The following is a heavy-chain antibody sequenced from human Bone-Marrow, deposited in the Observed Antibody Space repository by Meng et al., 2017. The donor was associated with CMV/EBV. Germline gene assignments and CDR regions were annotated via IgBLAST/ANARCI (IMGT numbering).Heavy chain of an antibody. CDR1: GFSVSNNY. D-gene: IGHD2-15*01. CDR3: ARGYWRNGYPN. J-gene: IGHJ4*02. Sequence: GGSLRLSCAPSGFSVSNNYMGWVRQAPGKGLEWVSDIYSGGDSYYADSVEGRLTISRDNSNNTLYLQMSRLRPDDTAVYYCARGYWRNGYPNWGQGTLVTVSS. V-gene: IGHV3-66*02. CDR2: IYSGGDS.